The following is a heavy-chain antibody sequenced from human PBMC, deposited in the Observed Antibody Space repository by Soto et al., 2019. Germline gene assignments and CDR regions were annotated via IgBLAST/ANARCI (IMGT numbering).Heavy chain of an antibody. J-gene: IGHJ3*02. Sequence: EVQLVESGGGLVKPGGSLRLSCAASGFTFSSYSMNWVRQAPGKGLEWVSSISSSSSYIYYSDSVKGRFTISRDNAKNSLYLHRNSLRAEDTAVYYCARVRRGAFDIWGQGTMFTVSS. CDR1: GFTFSSYS. V-gene: IGHV3-21*01. CDR2: ISSSSSYI. D-gene: IGHD1-1*01. CDR3: ARVRRGAFDI.